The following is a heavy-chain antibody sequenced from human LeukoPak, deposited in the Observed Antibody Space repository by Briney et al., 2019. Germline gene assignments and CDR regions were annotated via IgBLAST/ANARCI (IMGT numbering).Heavy chain of an antibody. Sequence: GESLQISCKGSGSIFTSYWIGWVRQLPGKGLEWMGIIYPGDSDTRYSPSFQGQVTISADKSISTAYLQWSSLKASDTAMYYCARHNQEGAPFDPWGQGTLVTVFS. D-gene: IGHD1-26*01. V-gene: IGHV5-51*01. CDR3: ARHNQEGAPFDP. J-gene: IGHJ5*02. CDR1: GSIFTSYW. CDR2: IYPGDSDT.